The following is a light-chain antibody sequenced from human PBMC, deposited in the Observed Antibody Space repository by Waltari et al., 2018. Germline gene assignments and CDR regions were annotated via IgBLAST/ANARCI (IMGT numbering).Light chain of an antibody. J-gene: IGLJ2*01. CDR3: CSYVASYTFV. Sequence: QSALTQPRSVSGSPGQSVTLSCPGPVRDIGGYDYVSWYQQHPGKAPRLMIYDVSERPSGVPDRFSGSKSGNTASLTISGLQAEDEAEYFCCSYVASYTFVFGGGTRLTVL. V-gene: IGLV2-11*01. CDR2: DVS. CDR1: VRDIGGYDY.